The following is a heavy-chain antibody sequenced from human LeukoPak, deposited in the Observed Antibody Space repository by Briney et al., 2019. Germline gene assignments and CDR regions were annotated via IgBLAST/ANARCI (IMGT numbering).Heavy chain of an antibody. J-gene: IGHJ4*02. CDR3: ARVPPSAWPLGFDY. V-gene: IGHV3-66*02. D-gene: IGHD3-10*01. Sequence: PGGPLRLSCAASGFTFSSYTMNWVRQAPGKGLEWVSVIYSGGSTYYADSVKGRFTISRDNSKNTLYLQMNGLRPDDTAVYYCARVPPSAWPLGFDYWGQGTLVTVSS. CDR2: IYSGGST. CDR1: GFTFSSYT.